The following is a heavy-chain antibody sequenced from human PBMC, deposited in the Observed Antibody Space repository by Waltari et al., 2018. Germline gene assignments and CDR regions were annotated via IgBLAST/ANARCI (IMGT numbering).Heavy chain of an antibody. CDR3: ARDKIGYTNGMDV. D-gene: IGHD6-13*01. V-gene: IGHV3-48*01. CDR1: GFTFSSYS. J-gene: IGHJ6*02. Sequence: EMQLVESGGGLVQPGGSLRLSCAASGFTFSSYSMNWVRQAPGKGLEWVSYISSSSSTIYYADSVKGRFTISRDNAKNSLYLQMNSLRAEDTAVYYCARDKIGYTNGMDVWGQGTTVTVSS. CDR2: ISSSSSTI.